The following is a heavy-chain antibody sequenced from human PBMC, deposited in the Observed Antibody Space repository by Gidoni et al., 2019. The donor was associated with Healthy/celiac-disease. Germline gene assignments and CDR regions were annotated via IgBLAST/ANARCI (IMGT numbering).Heavy chain of an antibody. CDR3: ARDGLDYGDYTAPPGYFQH. D-gene: IGHD4-17*01. CDR2: IWYDGSNK. V-gene: IGHV3-33*01. J-gene: IGHJ1*01. Sequence: VRQAPGKGLEWVAVIWYDGSNKYYADSVKGRFTISRDNSKNTLYLQMNSLRAEDTAVYYCARDGLDYGDYTAPPGYFQHWGQGTLVTVSS.